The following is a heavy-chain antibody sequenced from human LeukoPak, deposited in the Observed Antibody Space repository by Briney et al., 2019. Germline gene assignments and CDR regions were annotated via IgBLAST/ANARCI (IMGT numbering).Heavy chain of an antibody. V-gene: IGHV3-23*01. CDR2: FSGSGDST. Sequence: GSLRLSCAASGFTFSTYAMTWVRQAPGKGLEWVSVFSGSGDSTYYADSVKGRFTISRDNSKNTLYLQMNSLRAEDTAVYYCAKPLVTGYYTFDYWGQGTLVTVSS. D-gene: IGHD3/OR15-3a*01. J-gene: IGHJ4*02. CDR1: GFTFSTYA. CDR3: AKPLVTGYYTFDY.